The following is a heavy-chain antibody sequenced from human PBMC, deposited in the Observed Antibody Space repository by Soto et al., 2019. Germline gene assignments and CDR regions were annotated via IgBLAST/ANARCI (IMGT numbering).Heavy chain of an antibody. CDR2: ITWSGANT. J-gene: IGHJ6*02. D-gene: IGHD3-16*01. CDR1: GFRFDEYN. Sequence: SLRLSCAASGFRFDEYNMHWVRQAPGKGLEWLSLITWSGANTYYADSVKGRFTISRDGTTKSVSLQMTSLKREDTGLYYCARETLSYGSALDVWGQGTTVTVSS. V-gene: IGHV3-43*01. CDR3: ARETLSYGSALDV.